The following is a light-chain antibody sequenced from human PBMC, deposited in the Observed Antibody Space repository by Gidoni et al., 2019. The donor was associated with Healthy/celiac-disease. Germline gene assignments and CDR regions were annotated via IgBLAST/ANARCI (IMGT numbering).Light chain of an antibody. V-gene: IGLV2-11*01. Sequence: QSALTQPRSVSGSPGQSVTISCTGTSSDVGGYNYVSWYQQHPGKAPKLMIYDVSKRPSGVPDSFSGSKSGNTASLTISGLQAEDEADYDGCSYAGSYTFVFGTGTKVTVL. CDR3: CSYAGSYTFV. CDR2: DVS. J-gene: IGLJ1*01. CDR1: SSDVGGYNY.